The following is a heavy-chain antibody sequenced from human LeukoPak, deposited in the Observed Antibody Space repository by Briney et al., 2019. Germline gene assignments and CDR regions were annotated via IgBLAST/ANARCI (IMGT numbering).Heavy chain of an antibody. CDR1: GGSISSSSYY. V-gene: IGHV4-39*07. Sequence: SETLSLTCTVSGGSISSSSYYWGWIRQPPGKGLGWIGSIYYSGSTYYNPSLKSRTTMSVDTSKNQLSLRLSSVTAADRAVYYCAREGPAASTSFYYFMDVWGKGTTVTVSS. CDR2: IYYSGST. D-gene: IGHD2-2*01. J-gene: IGHJ6*03. CDR3: AREGPAASTSFYYFMDV.